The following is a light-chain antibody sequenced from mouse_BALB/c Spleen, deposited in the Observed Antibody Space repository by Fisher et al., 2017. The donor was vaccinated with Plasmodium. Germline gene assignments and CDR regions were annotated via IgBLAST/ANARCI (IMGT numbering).Light chain of an antibody. Sequence: VLTQSPLSLPVSLGDQVSISCRSSQSLLHSYGDTYLHWHLQRPGQSPKLLIYKVSNRFSGVPDRFTGSGSGTDFTLKISGVEAEDLGVYYCWQGTHLWTFGGGTKLEIK. CDR2: KVS. V-gene: IGKV1-110*01. CDR1: QSLLHSYGDTY. CDR3: WQGTHLWT. J-gene: IGKJ1*01.